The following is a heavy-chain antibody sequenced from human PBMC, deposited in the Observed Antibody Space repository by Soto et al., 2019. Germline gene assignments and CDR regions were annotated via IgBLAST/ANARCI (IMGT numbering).Heavy chain of an antibody. V-gene: IGHV4-59*01. D-gene: IGHD3-10*01. CDR1: GGSISNYY. Sequence: PSETLSLTCTVSGGSISNYYWNWIRQPPGEGLEWIAYIYYTGSTKYNPSLRSRVTISVDTSKNQFSLKLNSVTTADTAVYYCARWRGSTSRGIDYWGQGTLVTVSS. J-gene: IGHJ4*02. CDR2: IYYTGST. CDR3: ARWRGSTSRGIDY.